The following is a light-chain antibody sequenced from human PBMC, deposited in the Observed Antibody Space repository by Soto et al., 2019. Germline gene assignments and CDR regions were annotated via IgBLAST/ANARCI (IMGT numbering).Light chain of an antibody. CDR3: QHYYNFPWT. Sequence: AALLTQSPSSFSASTGDRATITCRASQDIHNYLAWYKQVRGTAPKLLLCAASILQTGVPSRFSGSGSGTDFSLTIDGLQSEDFATYFCQHYYNFPWTFGQGTTVE. CDR1: QDIHNY. V-gene: IGKV1-8*01. J-gene: IGKJ1*01. CDR2: AAS.